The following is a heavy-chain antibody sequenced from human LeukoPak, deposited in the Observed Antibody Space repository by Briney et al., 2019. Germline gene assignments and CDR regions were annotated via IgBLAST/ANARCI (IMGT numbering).Heavy chain of an antibody. Sequence: SETLSLTCTVSGGSISSSTYYWGWIRQPPGKGLEWIGSMYYSGNIYYNPSLKSRVTISVDTSKNQFSLRLSSVTAADTAVYYCARGRRVPAAIYYYYYYMDVWGKGTTVTISS. CDR1: GGSISSSTYY. V-gene: IGHV4-39*07. CDR3: ARGRRVPAAIYYYYYYMDV. CDR2: MYYSGNI. J-gene: IGHJ6*03. D-gene: IGHD2-2*01.